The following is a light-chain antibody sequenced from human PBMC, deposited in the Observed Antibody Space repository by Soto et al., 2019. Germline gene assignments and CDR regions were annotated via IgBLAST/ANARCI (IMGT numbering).Light chain of an antibody. CDR2: DAS. Sequence: EIVLTQSPATLSLSPGGRATLSCRASQNIRTYMAWYQQRPGQAPRLLIYDASKRATGIPARFTGSGSGTDFTLTISSLEPEDFAVYYCQQRSQPFSFGPGTKVDVK. CDR1: QNIRTY. J-gene: IGKJ3*01. V-gene: IGKV3-11*01. CDR3: QQRSQPFS.